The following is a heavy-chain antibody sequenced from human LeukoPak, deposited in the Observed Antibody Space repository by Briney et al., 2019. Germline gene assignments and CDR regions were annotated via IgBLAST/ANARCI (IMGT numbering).Heavy chain of an antibody. Sequence: PGRSLRLSCAASGFTFSSYGMHWVRQAPGKGLEWVAIMWYDGSNKYYTDSVKGRFTISRDNSKNTLYLQMNSLRVEDTAVYHCAREDTALVIAYWSQGTLVTVSS. J-gene: IGHJ4*02. D-gene: IGHD5-18*01. CDR2: MWYDGSNK. CDR3: AREDTALVIAY. V-gene: IGHV3-33*01. CDR1: GFTFSSYG.